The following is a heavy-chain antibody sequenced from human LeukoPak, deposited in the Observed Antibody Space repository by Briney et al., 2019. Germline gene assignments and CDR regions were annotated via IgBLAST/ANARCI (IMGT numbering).Heavy chain of an antibody. CDR2: MNPNSGNT. J-gene: IGHJ4*02. CDR3: ARDHGDRWEHIPPAFDY. CDR1: GYTFTSYD. D-gene: IGHD2-21*01. Sequence: ASVKVSCKASGYTFTSYDFNWVRQATGQGLEWMGWMNPNSGNTGYAQKSQGRVTMTRNISISTAYMELSSLISEDTAVYYCARDHGDRWEHIPPAFDYWGQGTLVTVSS. V-gene: IGHV1-8*01.